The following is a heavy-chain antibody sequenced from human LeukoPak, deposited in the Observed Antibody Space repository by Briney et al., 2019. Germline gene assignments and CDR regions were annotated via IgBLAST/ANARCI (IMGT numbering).Heavy chain of an antibody. J-gene: IGHJ4*02. CDR2: IYYSGST. CDR1: GGSISNYF. D-gene: IGHD6-13*01. CDR3: ARYSAAAGRYYFDY. Sequence: PSETLSLTCTVSGGSISNYFWTWMRQPPGKGLEWLGYIYYSGSTNYNPSLKSRVTISLDTSKNHFSLKLSSVTAADTAVYYCARYSAAAGRYYFDYWGQGTLVTVSS. V-gene: IGHV4-59*01.